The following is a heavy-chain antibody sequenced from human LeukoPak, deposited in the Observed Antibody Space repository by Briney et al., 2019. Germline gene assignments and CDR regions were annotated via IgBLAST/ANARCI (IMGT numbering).Heavy chain of an antibody. CDR1: GGSFSGYY. J-gene: IGHJ4*02. CDR2: IYYSGST. Sequence: PSETLSLTCAVYGGSFSGYYWSWIRQPPGKGLEWIGCIYYSGSTYYNPSLKSRVTISVDTSKNQFSLKLSSVTAADTAVYYCARRRRLTYYFDYWGQGTLVTVSS. V-gene: IGHV4-34*01. CDR3: ARRRRLTYYFDY.